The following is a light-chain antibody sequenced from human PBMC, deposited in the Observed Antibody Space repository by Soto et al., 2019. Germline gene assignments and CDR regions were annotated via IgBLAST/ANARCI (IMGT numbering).Light chain of an antibody. CDR1: QTINSW. CDR2: KAS. J-gene: IGKJ2*01. Sequence: DIQMTQSPSTLSAYAGDRVTITCRASQTINSWLAWYQHKTGKAPKLLIYKASSLESGVPSRFSGSGSGTEFTLTISSLQPDDFATYYCQQYNSYSYTFGQGTKLEIK. V-gene: IGKV1-5*03. CDR3: QQYNSYSYT.